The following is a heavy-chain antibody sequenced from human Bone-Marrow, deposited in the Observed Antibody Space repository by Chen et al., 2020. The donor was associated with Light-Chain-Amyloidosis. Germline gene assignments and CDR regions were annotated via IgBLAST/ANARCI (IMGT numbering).Heavy chain of an antibody. J-gene: IGHJ4*02. D-gene: IGHD5-12*01. Sequence: EVQLEQSGPEVKKPGESLKISCKGSGYTFPNYWIGWVRQMPGKGLEWMGVIYPDDSDASYIPSFVGQVTISADKSITTAYLQWRSLKASDTAMYYCARRRDGYNFDYWGQGTLVTVSS. CDR3: ARRRDGYNFDY. CDR2: IYPDDSDA. CDR1: GYTFPNYW. V-gene: IGHV5-51*01.